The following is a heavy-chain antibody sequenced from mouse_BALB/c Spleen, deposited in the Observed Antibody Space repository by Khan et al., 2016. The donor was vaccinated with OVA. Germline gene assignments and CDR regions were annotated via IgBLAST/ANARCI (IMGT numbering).Heavy chain of an antibody. CDR2: ISYSGST. V-gene: IGHV3-2*02. CDR3: ARSYGNYLDY. J-gene: IGHJ2*01. CDR1: GYSITSDYA. D-gene: IGHD2-1*01. Sequence: EVELVESEPGLVKPSQSLSLTCTVTGYSITSDYAWNWIRQFPGNKLEWMGYISYSGSTSYNPSLKSRISITRDTSKNQFFLQLNSVTTEDTATYYCARSYGNYLDYWGQGTTLTVSS.